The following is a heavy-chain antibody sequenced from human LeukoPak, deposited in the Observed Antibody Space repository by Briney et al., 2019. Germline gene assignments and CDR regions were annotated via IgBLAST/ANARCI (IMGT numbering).Heavy chain of an antibody. CDR1: GGTFSSYA. Sequence: SVKVSCKASGGTFSSYAISWVRQAPGQGLEWMGGIIPIFGTANYAQKFQGRVTITADESTSTAYTELSSLRSEDTAVYYCARAPRGWLDLVYYHGMDVWGQGTTVTVSS. V-gene: IGHV1-69*13. CDR3: ARAPRGWLDLVYYHGMDV. CDR2: IIPIFGTA. J-gene: IGHJ6*02. D-gene: IGHD5-24*01.